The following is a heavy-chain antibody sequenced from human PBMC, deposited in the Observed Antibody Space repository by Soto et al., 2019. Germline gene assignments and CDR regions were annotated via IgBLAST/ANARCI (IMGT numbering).Heavy chain of an antibody. V-gene: IGHV3-23*01. CDR1: GFTFSSYA. D-gene: IGHD3-22*01. J-gene: IGHJ4*02. Sequence: PGGSLRLSCAASGFTFSSYAMSWVRQAPGKGLEWVSAISGSGGSTYYADSVKGRFTISRDNSKNTLYLQMNSLRAEDTAVYYCAKDRRYYYDSSGYWAYWGQGTLVTVSS. CDR2: ISGSGGST. CDR3: AKDRRYYYDSSGYWAY.